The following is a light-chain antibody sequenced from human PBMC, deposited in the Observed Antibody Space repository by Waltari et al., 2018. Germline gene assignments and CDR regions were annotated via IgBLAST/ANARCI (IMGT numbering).Light chain of an antibody. CDR1: QDIGNY. V-gene: IGKV1-33*01. Sequence: DIQMTQSPSSLSASVGDRVTITCQASQDIGNYLNWYQHKPGMAPKLLVFDASTLETGVPSRFSGSGSGTDFTFTISSLQPEDIATYYCQQFDDLPPLFGGGTKVEIK. CDR2: DAS. CDR3: QQFDDLPPL. J-gene: IGKJ4*01.